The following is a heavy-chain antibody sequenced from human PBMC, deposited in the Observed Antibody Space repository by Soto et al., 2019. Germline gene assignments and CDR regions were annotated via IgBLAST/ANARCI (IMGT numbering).Heavy chain of an antibody. J-gene: IGHJ4*02. Sequence: QVHLVESGGGLVKPGGSLRLSCVASGFTFSDFYMSWIRQAPGKGLEWISFVSTSVSMTYYADSVKGRFTISRDNAKSSVFLQMDSLRAEDTAVYYCASAYFGAHFASWGRGTLVTVSS. CDR1: GFTFSDFY. CDR2: VSTSVSMT. D-gene: IGHD4-17*01. CDR3: ASAYFGAHFAS. V-gene: IGHV3-11*01.